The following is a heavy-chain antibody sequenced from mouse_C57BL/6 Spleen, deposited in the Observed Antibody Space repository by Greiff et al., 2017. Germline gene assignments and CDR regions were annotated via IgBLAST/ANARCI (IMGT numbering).Heavy chain of an antibody. CDR3: ARPTTGDYYFDY. D-gene: IGHD1-1*01. J-gene: IGHJ2*01. Sequence: EVQLVESGGGLVKPGGSLKLSCAASGFTFSSYTMSWVRQTPEKRLEWVATISGGGGNTYYPASVKGRFTISRDNAKNTLYLQMSSLRSEDTALYYWARPTTGDYYFDYRGQGTTLTVSS. V-gene: IGHV5-9*01. CDR1: GFTFSSYT. CDR2: ISGGGGNT.